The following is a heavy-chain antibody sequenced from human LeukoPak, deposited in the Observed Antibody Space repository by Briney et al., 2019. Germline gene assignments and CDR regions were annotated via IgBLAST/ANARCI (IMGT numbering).Heavy chain of an antibody. V-gene: IGHV3-30*18. Sequence: GGSLRLSCAASGFTFSSYGMHWVRQAPGKGLEWVAVISYDGSNKYYADSVEGRFTISRDNSKNTLYLQMNSLRAEDTAVYYCAKAGLSSGWSYYIDYWGQGTLVTVSS. CDR3: AKAGLSSGWSYYIDY. CDR1: GFTFSSYG. CDR2: ISYDGSNK. D-gene: IGHD6-19*01. J-gene: IGHJ4*02.